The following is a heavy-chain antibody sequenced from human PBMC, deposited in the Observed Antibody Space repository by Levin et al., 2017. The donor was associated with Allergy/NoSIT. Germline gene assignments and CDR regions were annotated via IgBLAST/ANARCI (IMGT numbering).Heavy chain of an antibody. Sequence: GGSLRLSCEGSGFSFNNAWMAWVRQAPGKGLEWVGRIRSQNDGGTTDYAGPVKGRFIVSRDDSKKTFYLQMNGLKIEDTAVYFCVTEKQVAGTSWDYWGQGTLVTVSS. J-gene: IGHJ4*02. CDR3: VTEKQVAGTSWDY. CDR1: GFSFNNAW. V-gene: IGHV3-15*01. CDR2: IRSQNDGGTT. D-gene: IGHD6-19*01.